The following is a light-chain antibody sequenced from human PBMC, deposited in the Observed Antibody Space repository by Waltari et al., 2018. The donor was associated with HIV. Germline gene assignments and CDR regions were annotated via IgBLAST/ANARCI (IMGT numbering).Light chain of an antibody. CDR1: SSNVGSYT. Sequence: QSVLTQPPSASGTPGQRVVISCSGSSSNVGSYTVNWDQQLHGTAPKPLSYSYNQRPSGVPDRFSGAKAGTSASLAINGLQSEDEADYYCAAWDDRLDHYVLGTGTKVTVL. CDR2: SYN. CDR3: AAWDDRLDHYV. J-gene: IGLJ1*01. V-gene: IGLV1-44*01.